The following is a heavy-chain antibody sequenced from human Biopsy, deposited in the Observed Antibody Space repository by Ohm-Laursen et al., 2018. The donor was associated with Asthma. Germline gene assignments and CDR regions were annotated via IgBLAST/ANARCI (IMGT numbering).Heavy chain of an antibody. D-gene: IGHD2-21*01. V-gene: IGHV3-30*03. J-gene: IGHJ4*02. CDR2: IFFDGSNK. CDR1: GFTFSNYG. Sequence: SLRLSCSASGFTFSNYGMHWVRQAPGKGLEWVAGIFFDGSNKYYADSVKGRFTISRDNSKNTLDLQMNSLRGDDTAVYYCVRWRSGYPDHYSDFWGLGTLVTVSS. CDR3: VRWRSGYPDHYSDF.